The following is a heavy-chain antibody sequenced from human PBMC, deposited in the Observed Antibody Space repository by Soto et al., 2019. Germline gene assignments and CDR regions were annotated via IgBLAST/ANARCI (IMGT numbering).Heavy chain of an antibody. CDR3: ARGYDFWSGYHPHGACIDV. V-gene: IGHV3-74*01. D-gene: IGHD3-3*01. CDR1: EFTFSGRS. J-gene: IGHJ6*02. CDR2: IDKVGTDS. Sequence: GGSLRLSCAASEFTFSGRSVHWVRQAPGKGLVWVSGIDKVGTDSTYADSVKGRFTSSRDNAKNTVYLQMNSLRAEDTAVYYCARGYDFWSGYHPHGACIDVWGQGTTVTVSS.